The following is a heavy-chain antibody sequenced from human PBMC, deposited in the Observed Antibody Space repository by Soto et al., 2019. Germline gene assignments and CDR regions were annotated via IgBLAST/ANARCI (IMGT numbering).Heavy chain of an antibody. CDR2: INANSGDT. D-gene: IGHD3-3*01. CDR1: GYTFTGYY. J-gene: IGHJ4*02. CDR3: ARDERFLEWLLQIDY. Sequence: ASVKVSCKASGYTFTGYYMHWVRQAPGQGLEWMGWINANSGDTNYAQKLQGRVTMTTDTSASTAYMELRSLRSDDTAVYYCARDERFLEWLLQIDYWGQGTLVTVSS. V-gene: IGHV1-18*04.